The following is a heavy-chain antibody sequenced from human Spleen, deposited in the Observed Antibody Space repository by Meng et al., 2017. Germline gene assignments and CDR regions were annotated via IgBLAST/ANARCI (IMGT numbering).Heavy chain of an antibody. Sequence: LSLTCAASGFTFGDYAMSWVRQAPGKGLEWVGFIRSKAYGGTTDYAAPVKGRFTISRDDSKNTLYLQMNSLKTEDTAVYYCTTDKGILWFGELLEEDYWGQGTLVTVSS. V-gene: IGHV3-49*04. CDR3: TTDKGILWFGELLEEDY. J-gene: IGHJ4*02. D-gene: IGHD3-10*01. CDR2: IRSKAYGGTT. CDR1: GFTFGDYA.